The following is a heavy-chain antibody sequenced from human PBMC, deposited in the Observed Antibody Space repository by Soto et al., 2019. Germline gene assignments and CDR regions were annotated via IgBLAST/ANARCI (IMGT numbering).Heavy chain of an antibody. CDR1: GFTFSSYA. D-gene: IGHD2-2*01. J-gene: IGHJ6*02. CDR3: AREGGYCSSTSCFYYYYYYGMDV. CDR2: ISYDGSNK. V-gene: IGHV3-30-3*01. Sequence: QVQLVESGGGVVQPGRSLRLSCAASGFTFSSYAMHWVRQAPGKGLEWVAVISYDGSNKYYADSVKGRFTISRDNSKNTLYLPLNGLRAEDTAVYYCAREGGYCSSTSCFYYYYYYGMDVWGQGTTVTVS.